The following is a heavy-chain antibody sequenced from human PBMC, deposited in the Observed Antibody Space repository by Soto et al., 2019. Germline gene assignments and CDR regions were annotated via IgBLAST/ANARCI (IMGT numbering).Heavy chain of an antibody. CDR2: MSPNSGAT. CDR3: ARGVDNGVDV. D-gene: IGHD2-8*01. Sequence: QVQLVQSGAEVTKPGASVKVSCKASGYTFTSYDINWVRQATGQGLEWMGWMSPNSGATGYAQKFQGRVTMTTDTSIRTVYMELSNLRSEDTAIYYCARGVDNGVDVWGQGSTVTVSS. CDR1: GYTFTSYD. V-gene: IGHV1-8*01. J-gene: IGHJ6*02.